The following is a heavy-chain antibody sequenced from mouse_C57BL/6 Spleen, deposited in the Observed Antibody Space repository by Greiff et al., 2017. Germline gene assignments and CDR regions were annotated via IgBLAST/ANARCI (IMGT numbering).Heavy chain of an antibody. Sequence: EVKLQQSGPELVKPGASVKISCKASGYTFTDYYMNWVKQSHGKSLEWIGDINPNNGGTSYNQKFKGKATLTVDKSSSTAYMELRSLTSEDSAVYYCARSRDYSNFDYWGQGTTLTVSS. V-gene: IGHV1-26*01. CDR3: ARSRDYSNFDY. CDR1: GYTFTDYY. J-gene: IGHJ2*01. CDR2: INPNNGGT. D-gene: IGHD2-5*01.